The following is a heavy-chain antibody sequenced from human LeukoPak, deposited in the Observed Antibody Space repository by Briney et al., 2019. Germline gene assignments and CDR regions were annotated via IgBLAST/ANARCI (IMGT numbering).Heavy chain of an antibody. V-gene: IGHV4-39*01. CDR2: IYYSGST. J-gene: IGHJ6*03. CDR3: ARLPYGDSLYYYYYYYMDV. CDR1: GGSISSSSYY. Sequence: NPSETLSLTCTVSGGSISSSSYYWGWIRQPPGKGLEWIGSIYYSGSTYYNPSLKSRVTISVDTSKNQFSLKLSSVTAADTAVYYCARLPYGDSLYYYYYYYMDVWGKGTTVTVSS. D-gene: IGHD4-17*01.